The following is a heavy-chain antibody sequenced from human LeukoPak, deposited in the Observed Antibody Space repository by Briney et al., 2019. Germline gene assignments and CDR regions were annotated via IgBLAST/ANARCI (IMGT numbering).Heavy chain of an antibody. CDR1: GYPFTSYG. CDR3: ARSHPVAGLSWAFDI. J-gene: IGHJ3*02. CDR2: ISTYNGNT. V-gene: IGHV1-18*01. Sequence: GASVKVSCKASGYPFTSYGISWVRQAPGQGLEWMGWISTYNGNTNYAQKVQGRVTITRDTSASTAYMELSSLRSEDTAVYYCARSHPVAGLSWAFDIWGQGTMVTVSS. D-gene: IGHD6-19*01.